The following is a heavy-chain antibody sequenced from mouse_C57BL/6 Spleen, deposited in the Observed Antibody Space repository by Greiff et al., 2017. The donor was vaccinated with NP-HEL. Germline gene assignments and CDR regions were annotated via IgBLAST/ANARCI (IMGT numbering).Heavy chain of an antibody. Sequence: VQLQQSGAELVRPGSSVKLSCKASGYTFTSYWMHWVKQRPIQGLEWIGNIDPSDSETHYNQKFKDKATLTVDKSSSTAYMQLSSLTSEDSAVYYCERNHYYGSSSFDYWGQGTTLTVSS. CDR2: IDPSDSET. J-gene: IGHJ2*01. D-gene: IGHD1-1*01. CDR3: ERNHYYGSSSFDY. CDR1: GYTFTSYW. V-gene: IGHV1-52*01.